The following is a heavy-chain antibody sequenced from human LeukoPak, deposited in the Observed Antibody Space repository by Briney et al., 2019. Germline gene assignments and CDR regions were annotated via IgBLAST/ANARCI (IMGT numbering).Heavy chain of an antibody. Sequence: GGSLRLSCVDSGFTSSNYAMSWVRQAPGGGLEWVAAISGNGGTTYYADSVKGRFTTSRDNSKNTLYLQMDSLRAEDTAVFYCAKATTISAAGSHFVYWGQGTLVTVSS. D-gene: IGHD6-13*01. CDR2: ISGNGGTT. CDR3: AKATTISAAGSHFVY. CDR1: GFTSSNYA. V-gene: IGHV3-23*01. J-gene: IGHJ4*02.